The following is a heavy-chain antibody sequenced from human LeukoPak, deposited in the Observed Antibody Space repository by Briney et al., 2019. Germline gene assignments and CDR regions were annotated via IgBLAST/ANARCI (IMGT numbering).Heavy chain of an antibody. CDR3: ARASVATMTYWYFDL. CDR2: ISSSSSYI. CDR1: GFTFSSYA. V-gene: IGHV3-21*01. Sequence: GGSLRLSCAASGFTFSSYATSWVRQAPGKGLEWVSSISSSSSYIYYADSVKGRFTISRDNAKNSLYLQMNSLRAEDTAVYYCARASVATMTYWYFDLWGRGTLVTVSS. D-gene: IGHD5-12*01. J-gene: IGHJ2*01.